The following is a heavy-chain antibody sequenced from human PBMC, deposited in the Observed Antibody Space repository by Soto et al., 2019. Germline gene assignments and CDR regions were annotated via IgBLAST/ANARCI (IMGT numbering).Heavy chain of an antibody. D-gene: IGHD3-16*01. CDR1: GGTFSSYA. CDR3: AIVELGYYGMDV. CDR2: IIPIFGTA. V-gene: IGHV1-69*06. Sequence: QVQLVQSGAEVKKPGSSVKVSCKASGGTFSSYAISWVRQAPGQGLEWMGGIIPIFGTANYAQKFQGRVTINVDKTRRTAYMELSNLRAEDTAGYYFAIVELGYYGMDVWGQGTTVTVSS. J-gene: IGHJ6*02.